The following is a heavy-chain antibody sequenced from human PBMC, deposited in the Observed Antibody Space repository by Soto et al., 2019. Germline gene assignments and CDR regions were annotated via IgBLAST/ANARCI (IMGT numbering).Heavy chain of an antibody. J-gene: IGHJ4*02. Sequence: GGSLRLSCGTSGFSFSVYGMHWVRQAPGKGLEWVAVIWYDASKQFYAASVEGRFTISRDNSKAILYLQMNSLRAEDTAVYYCAAWAEGATEVHWGQGTLVTVSS. V-gene: IGHV3-33*01. D-gene: IGHD2-15*01. CDR2: IWYDASKQ. CDR1: GFSFSVYG. CDR3: AAWAEGATEVH.